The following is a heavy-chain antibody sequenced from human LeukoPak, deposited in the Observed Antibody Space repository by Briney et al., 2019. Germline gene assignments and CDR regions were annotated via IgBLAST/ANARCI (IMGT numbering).Heavy chain of an antibody. J-gene: IGHJ4*02. D-gene: IGHD2-8*01. CDR1: GGSISSSSYY. CDR3: ARNNTLMMYPRGGEDKGFDY. Sequence: SETLSLTCTVSGGSISSSSYYWGWIRQPPGKGLEWIGSIYYSGSTHYNPSLKSRVTISVDTSKNEFSLKLSSVTAADTAVYYCARNNTLMMYPRGGEDKGFDYWGQGTLVTVST. V-gene: IGHV4-39*01. CDR2: IYYSGST.